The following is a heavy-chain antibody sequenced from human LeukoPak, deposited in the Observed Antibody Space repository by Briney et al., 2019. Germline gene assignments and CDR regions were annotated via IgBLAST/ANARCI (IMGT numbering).Heavy chain of an antibody. Sequence: GGSLRLSCVASGFTFINYAMGWVRQATGKGLEWVSGLGSGGAAFYAGSVRGRFAISRDNAKNSLYLQMNSLRAEDTAMYHCVTGTEGWAYWGQGALVTVSS. J-gene: IGHJ4*02. CDR2: LGSGGAA. D-gene: IGHD1-26*01. V-gene: IGHV3-13*01. CDR1: GFTFINYA. CDR3: VTGTEGWAY.